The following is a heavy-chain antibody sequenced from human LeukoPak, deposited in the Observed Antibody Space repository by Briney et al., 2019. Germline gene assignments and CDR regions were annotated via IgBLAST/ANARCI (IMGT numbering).Heavy chain of an antibody. CDR1: GVSISTNTW. V-gene: IGHV4-4*02. D-gene: IGHD3-3*01. CDR2: IFHSESV. CDR3: AREIFGARAFEY. Sequence: SETLSLTCAVSGVSISTNTWWSWVRQTPGKGLEWIGEIFHSESVNSNPSLESRLTISLDKSKNHFSLELTSVTAADTALYFCAREIFGARAFEYWGQGILVTVSS. J-gene: IGHJ4*02.